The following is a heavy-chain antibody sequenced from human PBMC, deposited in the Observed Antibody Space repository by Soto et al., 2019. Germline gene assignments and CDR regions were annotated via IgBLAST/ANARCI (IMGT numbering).Heavy chain of an antibody. D-gene: IGHD3-3*01. CDR3: ARDKVTIFGKSGFDP. Sequence: QVQLVESGGGVVQPGKSLRLSCAASGFPFSTSGMHWVRQAPGKGLEWVAVIWYDGSNTFYADSVKGRFTISRDNSKNTLYLHMNSLRAEDTAVYYCARDKVTIFGKSGFDPWGQGTLVTASS. CDR2: IWYDGSNT. J-gene: IGHJ5*02. V-gene: IGHV3-33*01. CDR1: GFPFSTSG.